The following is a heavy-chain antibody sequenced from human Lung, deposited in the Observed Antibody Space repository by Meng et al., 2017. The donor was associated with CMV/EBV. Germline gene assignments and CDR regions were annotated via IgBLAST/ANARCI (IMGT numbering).Heavy chain of an antibody. D-gene: IGHD3-3*01. Sequence: SCAASGFTFSSYCMHWVRQAPGKGLEWVAVIWYDGSNKYYADSVKGRFTISRDNFKNTLYLQMNSLRAEDTAVYYCAKDHLITIYWGGMDVWGQGXTVTVSS. CDR2: IWYDGSNK. J-gene: IGHJ6*02. CDR1: GFTFSSYC. CDR3: AKDHLITIYWGGMDV. V-gene: IGHV3-33*06.